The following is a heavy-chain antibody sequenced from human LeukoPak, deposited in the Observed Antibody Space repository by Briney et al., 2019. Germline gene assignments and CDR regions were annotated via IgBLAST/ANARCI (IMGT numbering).Heavy chain of an antibody. CDR3: ARGEVVTASLPDFYYYYMDV. D-gene: IGHD2-15*01. CDR2: IKQDGSEK. Sequence: GGSLRLSCAASGFTFSSYWMSWVRQAPGKGLEWVANIKQDGSEKYYVDSVKGRSTISRDNAKNSLYLQMNSLRAEDTAVYYCARGEVVTASLPDFYYYYMDVWGKGTTVTISS. J-gene: IGHJ6*03. V-gene: IGHV3-7*01. CDR1: GFTFSSYW.